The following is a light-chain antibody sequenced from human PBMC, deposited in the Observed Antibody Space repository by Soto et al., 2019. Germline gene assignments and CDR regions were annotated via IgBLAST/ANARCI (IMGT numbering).Light chain of an antibody. Sequence: QSALTQPASVSGSPGQSITISCTGTSSDVGGYNYVSWYQQHPGKSPKLMIYDVSNRPSGVSNRFSGSKSGNTASLTISGLQAEDAADYYCSSYTSSSSYVFGTGNKLTVL. CDR1: SSDVGGYNY. CDR2: DVS. V-gene: IGLV2-14*01. J-gene: IGLJ1*01. CDR3: SSYTSSSSYV.